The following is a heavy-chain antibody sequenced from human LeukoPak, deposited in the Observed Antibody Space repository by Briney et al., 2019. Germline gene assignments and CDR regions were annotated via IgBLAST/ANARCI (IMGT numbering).Heavy chain of an antibody. CDR2: IYYSGST. CDR3: ARERPGIAAAGTDY. Sequence: SETLSLTCTVSGGSISGYYWSWIRQPPGKGLEWIGHIYYSGSTNYNPSLKSRVTISVDTSKNQFSLKLSSVTAADTAVYYCARERPGIAAAGTDYWGQGTLVTVSS. V-gene: IGHV4-59*12. CDR1: GGSISGYY. D-gene: IGHD6-13*01. J-gene: IGHJ4*02.